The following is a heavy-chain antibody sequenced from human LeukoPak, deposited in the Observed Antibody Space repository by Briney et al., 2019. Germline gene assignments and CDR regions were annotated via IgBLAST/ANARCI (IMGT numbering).Heavy chain of an antibody. CDR3: ARGGTVTNFGY. Sequence: SETLSLTYTVSGGSITNYYWSWIRQPPGKGLEWIGYVYSSGNTNYNPSLKSRVTISLDTSKNQFSLKLSSVTAADTAVYYCARGGTVTNFGYWGQGTLVTVSS. CDR1: GGSITNYY. D-gene: IGHD4-17*01. V-gene: IGHV4-59*01. CDR2: VYSSGNT. J-gene: IGHJ4*02.